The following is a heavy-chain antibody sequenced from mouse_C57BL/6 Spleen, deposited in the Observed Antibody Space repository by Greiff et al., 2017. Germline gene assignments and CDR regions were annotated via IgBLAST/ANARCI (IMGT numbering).Heavy chain of an antibody. Sequence: EVHLVESGGDLVKPGGSLKLSCAASGFTFSGYGMSWVRQTPDKRLEWVATISSGGSYTYYPDSVKGRFTISRDNAKNTLYLQLSSLKSEDTAMYDCASNYGSSPVDNWGEGTTLTVSS. CDR2: ISSGGSYT. V-gene: IGHV5-6*01. D-gene: IGHD1-1*01. CDR3: ASNYGSSPVDN. CDR1: GFTFSGYG. J-gene: IGHJ2*01.